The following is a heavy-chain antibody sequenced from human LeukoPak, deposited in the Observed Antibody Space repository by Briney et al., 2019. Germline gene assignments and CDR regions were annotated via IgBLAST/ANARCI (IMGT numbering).Heavy chain of an antibody. CDR2: ISYDGSNK. V-gene: IGHV3-30*18. CDR1: GFTFSSYG. J-gene: IGHJ3*02. CDR3: AKEGDAFDI. Sequence: PGRSLRLSCAASGFTFSSYGMHWVRQAPGKGLEWVAVISYDGSNKYYADSVKGRFTISRDNSKNTPYLQMNSLRAEDTAVYYCAKEGDAFDIWGQGTMVTVSS.